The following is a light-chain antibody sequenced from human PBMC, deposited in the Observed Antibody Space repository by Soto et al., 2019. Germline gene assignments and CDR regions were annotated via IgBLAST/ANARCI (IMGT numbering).Light chain of an antibody. CDR2: AAS. CDR1: QGISSY. Sequence: DIQLTQSPSFLSASVGDRVTITCRASQGISSYLAWYQQKPGKAPKLLIYAASTLQSGVPSRFSGSGSGTEFTLTISSLQLEDFATYYCQQLNSYRITFGQGTRLEIK. J-gene: IGKJ5*01. V-gene: IGKV1-9*01. CDR3: QQLNSYRIT.